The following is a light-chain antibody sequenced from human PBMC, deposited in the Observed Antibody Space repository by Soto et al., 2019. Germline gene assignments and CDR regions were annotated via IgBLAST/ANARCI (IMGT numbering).Light chain of an antibody. CDR1: QSINNW. CDR2: KAS. CDR3: QQYNSYSQGFT. J-gene: IGKJ3*01. V-gene: IGKV1-5*03. Sequence: DIQMTQSPSTLSASVGDRVTITCRASQSINNWLAWYQQKPGKAPKLLIYKASTLESGVPSRFSGSGSGTEFTLTISSLQPDDFATYHCQQYNSYSQGFTFGPGTKVDI.